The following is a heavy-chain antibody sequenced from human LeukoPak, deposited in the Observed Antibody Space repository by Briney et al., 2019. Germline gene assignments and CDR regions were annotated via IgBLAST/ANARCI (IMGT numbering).Heavy chain of an antibody. Sequence: SGPALVKPTQTLTLTRTFSGFSLSTPEMCVTWIRQPPWKALEWLSRIEWDEYKFNSPSLRTRHTISKDPTINQMVLRMTNIDPVDTGTYYCARMTPDAPSFDYWGQGALITVSS. CDR1: GFSLSTPEMC. CDR3: ARMTPDAPSFDY. V-gene: IGHV2-70*17. CDR2: IEWDEYK. J-gene: IGHJ4*02.